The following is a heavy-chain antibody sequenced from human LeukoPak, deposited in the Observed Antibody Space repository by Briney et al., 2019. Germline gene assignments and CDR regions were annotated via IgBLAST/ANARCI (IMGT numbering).Heavy chain of an antibody. Sequence: SETLSLTCAVYGGSFSGYYWSWIRQPPGKGLEWIGEINHSGSTNYNPSLKSRVTISVDTSKNQFSLKLSSATAADTAVYYCARDYYDSSGPEGSDAFDIWGQGTMVTVSS. V-gene: IGHV4-34*01. CDR1: GGSFSGYY. D-gene: IGHD3-22*01. CDR3: ARDYYDSSGPEGSDAFDI. J-gene: IGHJ3*02. CDR2: INHSGST.